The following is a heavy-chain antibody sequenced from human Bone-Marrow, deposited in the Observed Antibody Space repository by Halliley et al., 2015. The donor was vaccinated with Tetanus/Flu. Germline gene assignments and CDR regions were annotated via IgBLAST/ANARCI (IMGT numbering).Heavy chain of an antibody. V-gene: IGHV4-59*08. J-gene: IGHJ4*02. CDR2: YYYGGST. Sequence: GLVKPSETLSLTCSLSGGSIGSHFWCWIRQPPGRGLEWIGCYYYGGSTYYNPSLKSPVAISTDTSKNQFSLSLSSVTATDTAVYYCATLGYTSGNSFDHWGQGTPIPVSS. D-gene: IGHD2-15*01. CDR1: GGSIGSHF. CDR3: ATLGYTSGNSFDH.